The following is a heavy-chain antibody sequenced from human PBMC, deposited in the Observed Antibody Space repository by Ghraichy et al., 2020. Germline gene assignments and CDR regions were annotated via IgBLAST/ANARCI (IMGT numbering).Heavy chain of an antibody. Sequence: SEILSLTCTVSGGSISSYYWSWIRQPPGKGLEWIGYIYYSGSTNYNPSLKSRVTISVDTSKNQFSLKLSSVTAADTAVYYCASQGGQWLAFDYWGQGTLVTVSS. CDR1: GGSISSYY. CDR3: ASQGGQWLAFDY. J-gene: IGHJ4*02. D-gene: IGHD6-19*01. V-gene: IGHV4-59*01. CDR2: IYYSGST.